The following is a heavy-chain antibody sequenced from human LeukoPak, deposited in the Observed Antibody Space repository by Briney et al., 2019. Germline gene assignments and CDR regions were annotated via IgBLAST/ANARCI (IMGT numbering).Heavy chain of an antibody. V-gene: IGHV4-38-2*01. CDR2: IYHSEST. Sequence: SETLSLTCAVSGYSISSGCYWGWIRQPPGKGLEWIGSIYHSESTYYNPSLKSRVTISVDTSKNHFSLNLSSVTAADTAVYYCARGGYDILTGYYMYFRHWGQGTLVSVSS. CDR3: ARGGYDILTGYYMYFRH. J-gene: IGHJ1*01. CDR1: GYSISSGCY. D-gene: IGHD3-9*01.